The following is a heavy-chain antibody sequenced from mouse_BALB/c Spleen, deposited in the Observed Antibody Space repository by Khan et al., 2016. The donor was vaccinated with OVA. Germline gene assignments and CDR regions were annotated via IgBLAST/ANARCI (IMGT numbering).Heavy chain of an antibody. CDR2: INPSSNYT. CDR3: ARDRIDY. Sequence: QVQLQQSGAELAKPGASVKMSCKASGYTFTSYWVHWVKQRPGQGLEWIGYINPSSNYTDYNQNFKDKATLTADKSSSPAYMQLSSLTSEDSAVYYCARDRIDYWGQGTTLTVSA. CDR1: GYTFTSYW. J-gene: IGHJ2*01. V-gene: IGHV1-7*01.